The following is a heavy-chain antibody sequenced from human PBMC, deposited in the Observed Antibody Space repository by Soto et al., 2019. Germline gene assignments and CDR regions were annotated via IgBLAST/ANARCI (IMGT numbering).Heavy chain of an antibody. J-gene: IGHJ5*02. D-gene: IGHD6-6*01. CDR3: ARHRARNWFDP. CDR1: GGSISSSSYY. V-gene: IGHV4-39*01. Sequence: SETLSLTCIVSGGSISSSSYYWGWIRQPPGKVLEWIGSIYYSGSTYYNPSLKSRVTISXXXSXNXFXLXXXSVTXADTAVFYCARHRARNWFDPWGQGTLVTVSS. CDR2: IYYSGST.